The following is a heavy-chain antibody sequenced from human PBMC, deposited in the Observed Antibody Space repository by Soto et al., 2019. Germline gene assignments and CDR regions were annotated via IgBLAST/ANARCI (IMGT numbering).Heavy chain of an antibody. CDR1: GFTLSSYA. J-gene: IGHJ4*02. CDR3: VRDPSSVTTRRLDY. D-gene: IGHD1-1*01. Sequence: PGGSLRLSCAASGFTLSSYAMSWVRQAPGKGLEWVAVTSYDGSSEKYADSVKGRFTISRDNSKNTMYLQMNSLRAEDTAVYYCVRDPSSVTTRRLDYWGQGTLVTVSS. CDR2: TSYDGSSE. V-gene: IGHV3-30*03.